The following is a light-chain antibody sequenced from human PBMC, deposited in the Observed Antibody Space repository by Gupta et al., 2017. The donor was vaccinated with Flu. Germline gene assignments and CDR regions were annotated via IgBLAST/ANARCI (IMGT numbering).Light chain of an antibody. CDR3: QKDNSAPPA. CDR1: QDIGSY. V-gene: IGKV1-27*01. J-gene: IGKJ4*01. CDR2: ASS. Sequence: PPSLSASIGDRVTITCRASQDIGSYLAWYQQKAGSRPKLLIYASSSKQSGVPSRFSASGFGTAFTLIITSLQPEDVATYYCQKDNSAPPAFGGGTKVEIK.